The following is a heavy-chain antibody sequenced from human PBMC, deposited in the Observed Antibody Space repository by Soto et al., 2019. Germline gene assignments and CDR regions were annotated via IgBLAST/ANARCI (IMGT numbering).Heavy chain of an antibody. CDR3: ARVGMITSVVS. J-gene: IGHJ4*02. D-gene: IGHD3-16*01. CDR1: GFMFNSYN. Sequence: EVQLVESGGNLVQPGGSLRLSCAGSGFMFNSYNMNWVRQAPGKGLEWVSYISSSSSTIHYADSVKGRFTISRDNAKNSLFLQMNSLRAEDTAEYYCARVGMITSVVSWGQGTLVTVSS. CDR2: ISSSSSTI. V-gene: IGHV3-48*01.